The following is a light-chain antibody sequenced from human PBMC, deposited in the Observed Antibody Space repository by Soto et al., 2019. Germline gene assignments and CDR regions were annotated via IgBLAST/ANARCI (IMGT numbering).Light chain of an antibody. CDR2: GAS. CDR3: QQYNNWPPRT. V-gene: IGKV3-15*01. J-gene: IGKJ1*01. Sequence: EIVLTQSPGTLSLSPGERATFSCRASQSVSSSYIAWYQQKPGQAPRLLIYGASNRATGIPARFSGSGSGTEFTLTISSLQSEDFAVYYCQQYNNWPPRTFGQGTKVDIK. CDR1: QSVSSSY.